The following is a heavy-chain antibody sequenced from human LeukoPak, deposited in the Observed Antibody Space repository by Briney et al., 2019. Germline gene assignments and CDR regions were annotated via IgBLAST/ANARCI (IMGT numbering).Heavy chain of an antibody. CDR1: GFTFSSYS. V-gene: IGHV3-21*01. Sequence: GGSLRLSCAASGFTFSSYSMNWVRQAPGKGLEWVSSISSSSSYIYYADSVKGRFTISRDNAKNSLYLQMNSLRAEDTAVYYCARAPLGYTYYYYYGMDVWGQGTTVTVSS. CDR3: ARAPLGYTYYYYYGMDV. J-gene: IGHJ6*02. CDR2: ISSSSSYI. D-gene: IGHD5-18*01.